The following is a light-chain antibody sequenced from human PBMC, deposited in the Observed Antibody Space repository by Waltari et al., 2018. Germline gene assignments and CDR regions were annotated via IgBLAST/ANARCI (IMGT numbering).Light chain of an antibody. V-gene: IGKV1-5*03. J-gene: IGKJ5*01. CDR1: QSISDW. CDR3: QHYNIYPVM. Sequence: DIQMTQSPSTLSASVGDRVSITCRASQSISDWVAWYQSKPVKAPNLIIDVASSLERGVPSRCSGSGSGAEFTLTFSSLQPDEFATYYGQHYNIYPVMFGQGTRLEIK. CDR2: VAS.